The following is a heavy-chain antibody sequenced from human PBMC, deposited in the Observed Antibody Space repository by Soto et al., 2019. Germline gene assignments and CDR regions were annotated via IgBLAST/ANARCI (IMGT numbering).Heavy chain of an antibody. V-gene: IGHV3-9*01. CDR3: AKGGYNWNSYLHY. CDR1: GFTFDDYA. D-gene: IGHD1-7*01. Sequence: EVQLVESGGGLVQPGRSLRLSCAASGFTFDDYAMHWVRQAPGKGLEWVSGISWNSGSIGYAASVKGRFTISRDNAKNSLYLQMNSLRAEDTALYYCAKGGYNWNSYLHYWGQGTLGTVSS. CDR2: ISWNSGSI. J-gene: IGHJ4*02.